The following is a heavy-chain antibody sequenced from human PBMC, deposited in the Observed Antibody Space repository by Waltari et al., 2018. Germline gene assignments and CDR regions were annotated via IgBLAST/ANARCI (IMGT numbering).Heavy chain of an antibody. CDR1: GYSISSGYY. CDR2: IYHSGST. J-gene: IGHJ3*02. D-gene: IGHD3-22*01. V-gene: IGHV4-38-2*01. Sequence: QVQLQESGPGLVKPSETLSLTCAVSGYSISSGYYWGWARQPPGKGLEWIGSIYHSGSTYYNPSLKSRVTISVDTSKNQFSLKLSSVTAADTAVYYCARHLSSGDAFDIWGQGTMVTVSS. CDR3: ARHLSSGDAFDI.